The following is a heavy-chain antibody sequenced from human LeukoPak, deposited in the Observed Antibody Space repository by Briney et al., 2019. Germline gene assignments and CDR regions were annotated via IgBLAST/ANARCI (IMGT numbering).Heavy chain of an antibody. CDR3: ARDRVFGGGTTYFDY. J-gene: IGHJ4*02. CDR2: IIPIFGTA. CDR1: GGTFSSYA. D-gene: IGHD3-3*01. V-gene: IGHV1-69*13. Sequence: ASVKVSCKASGGTFSSYAISWVRQAPGQGLEWMGGIIPIFGTANYAQKFQGRVTITADESTSTAYMELSSLRSEDTAVYYCARDRVFGGGTTYFDYWGQGTLVTVSS.